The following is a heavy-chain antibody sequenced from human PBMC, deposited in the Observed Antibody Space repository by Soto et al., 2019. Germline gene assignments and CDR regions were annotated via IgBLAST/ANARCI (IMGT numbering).Heavy chain of an antibody. CDR2: INPSGGST. D-gene: IGHD3-10*01. CDR1: GYTFTSYY. Sequence: ASVKVSCKASGYTFTSYYMHWVRQAPGQGLEWMGIINPSGGSTSYAQKFQGRVTMTRDTSTSTVYMELSSLRSEDTAVYYCARESGRGMSLWFGEHTTNWFDPWGQGTLVTVPQ. CDR3: ARESGRGMSLWFGEHTTNWFDP. J-gene: IGHJ5*02. V-gene: IGHV1-46*01.